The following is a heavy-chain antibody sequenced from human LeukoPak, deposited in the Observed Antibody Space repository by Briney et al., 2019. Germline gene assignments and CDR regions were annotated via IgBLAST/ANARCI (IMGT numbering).Heavy chain of an antibody. CDR1: GFTFSSFP. CDR3: AKEDFGSGTWGS. J-gene: IGHJ4*02. Sequence: AGGSLRLSCSAPGFTFSSFPMSRGPRATGRGVERVSAISGSAANTYYADSVKGRFTISRDNSKNTLYLTMNSLRAEDTAVYYCAKEDFGSGTWGSWGQGTLVTVSS. V-gene: IGHV3-23*01. CDR2: ISGSAANT. D-gene: IGHD3-10*01.